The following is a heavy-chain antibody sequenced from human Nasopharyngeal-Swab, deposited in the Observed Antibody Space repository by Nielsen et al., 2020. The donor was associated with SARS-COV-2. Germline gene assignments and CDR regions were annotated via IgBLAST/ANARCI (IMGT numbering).Heavy chain of an antibody. V-gene: IGHV4-31*02. J-gene: IGHJ6*04. CDR2: IYYSGST. Sequence: WIRQPPGKGLEWIGYIYYSGSTYYNPSLKSRVTISVDTSKNQFSLKLSSVTAADTAVYYCARVSRYYRMDVWGKGTTVTVSS. CDR3: ARVSRYYRMDV.